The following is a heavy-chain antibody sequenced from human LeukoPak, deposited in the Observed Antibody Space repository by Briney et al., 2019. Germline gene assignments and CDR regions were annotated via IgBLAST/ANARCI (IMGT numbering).Heavy chain of an antibody. J-gene: IGHJ4*02. CDR1: GGSISSGSYY. CDR3: ASSPWSSSWYYFDY. D-gene: IGHD6-13*01. Sequence: SETLSLTCTVSGGSISSGSYYWSWIRQPAGKGLEWIGRIYTSGSTNYNPSLKSRVTISVDTSKNQFSLKLSSVTAADTAVYYCASSPWSSSWYYFDYWGQGTLVTVSS. CDR2: IYTSGST. V-gene: IGHV4-61*02.